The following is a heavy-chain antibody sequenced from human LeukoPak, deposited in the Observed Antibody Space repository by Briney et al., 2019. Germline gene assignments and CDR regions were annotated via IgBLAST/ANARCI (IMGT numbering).Heavy chain of an antibody. CDR1: GFTFSSYG. J-gene: IGHJ4*02. Sequence: GGSLRLSCAASGFTFSSYGMHSVRQAPGKGLEWVAFIRYDGSNKYYADSVKGRFTISRDNSKNTLYLQMNSLRAEDTALYYFAKDLYHGDYVIDYWGQGTPVTVSS. CDR2: IRYDGSNK. D-gene: IGHD4-17*01. V-gene: IGHV3-30*02. CDR3: AKDLYHGDYVIDY.